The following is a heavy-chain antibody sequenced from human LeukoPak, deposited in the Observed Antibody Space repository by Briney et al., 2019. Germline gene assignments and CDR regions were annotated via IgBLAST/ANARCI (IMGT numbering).Heavy chain of an antibody. CDR2: IRYDGSNK. CDR1: GFIFSSYG. V-gene: IGHV3-30*02. D-gene: IGHD7-27*01. J-gene: IGHJ4*02. CDR3: ANLVTGDLGY. Sequence: GGSLRLSCAASGFIFSSYGMHWVRQAPGKGLEWVAFIRYDGSNKYYADSVKGRFTISRDNSKNTLYLQMNSLRAEDTAAYYCANLVTGDLGYWGQGTLVTVSS.